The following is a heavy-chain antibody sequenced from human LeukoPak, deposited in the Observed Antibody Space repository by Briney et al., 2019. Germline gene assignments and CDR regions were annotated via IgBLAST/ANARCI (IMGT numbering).Heavy chain of an antibody. V-gene: IGHV3-21*01. D-gene: IGHD1-26*01. CDR1: GFTFSSYS. Sequence: PGGSLRLSCAASGFTFSSYSMNWVRQAPGKGLEWVSSISSSSSYIYYADSVKGRFTISRDNAKNSLYLQMNSLRAEDTAVYYCARDRELILRNAFHIWGQGTLVTVSS. J-gene: IGHJ3*02. CDR3: ARDRELILRNAFHI. CDR2: ISSSSSYI.